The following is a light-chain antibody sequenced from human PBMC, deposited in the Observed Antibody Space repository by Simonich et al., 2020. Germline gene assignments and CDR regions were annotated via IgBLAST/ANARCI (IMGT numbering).Light chain of an antibody. J-gene: IGLJ2*01. CDR3: QTWGTGIQV. CDR2: LNSDGSH. CDR1: SGHSSYA. V-gene: IGLV4-69*01. Sequence: QLVLTQSPSASASLGASVKLTCTLSSGHSSYAIAWHQQQPEKGPRYLMKLNSDGSHSTGDGNPDRFSGSSSEAERYLTISSLQSEDEADYYCQTWGTGIQVFGGGTKLTVL.